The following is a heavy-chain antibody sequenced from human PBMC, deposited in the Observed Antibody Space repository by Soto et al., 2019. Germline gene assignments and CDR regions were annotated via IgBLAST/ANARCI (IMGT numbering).Heavy chain of an antibody. D-gene: IGHD1-20*01. V-gene: IGHV1-18*01. Sequence: QVQLVQSGAEVKKPGASVKVSCKASGYTFTSYGISWVRQAPGQGLEWMGWINAYNGNTKYAQKPQGKGTMTPDTTTSHSYMELRSPRSDGTAVYYCARDAAIGMNDYWGQGTLVTVSS. J-gene: IGHJ4*02. CDR3: ARDAAIGMNDY. CDR1: GYTFTSYG. CDR2: INAYNGNT.